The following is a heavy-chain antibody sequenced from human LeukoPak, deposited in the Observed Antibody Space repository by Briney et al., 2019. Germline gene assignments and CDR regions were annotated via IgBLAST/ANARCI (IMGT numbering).Heavy chain of an antibody. J-gene: IGHJ3*02. Sequence: SETLSLTCTVSGGSISSGGYYWSWILQHPGKGLEWIGYIYYSGSTYYNPSLKSRVTISVDTSKNQFSLKLSSVTAADTAVYYCARAGSIVVVITTYDAFDIWGQGTMVTVSS. D-gene: IGHD3-22*01. CDR3: ARAGSIVVVITTYDAFDI. CDR2: IYYSGST. V-gene: IGHV4-31*03. CDR1: GGSISSGGYY.